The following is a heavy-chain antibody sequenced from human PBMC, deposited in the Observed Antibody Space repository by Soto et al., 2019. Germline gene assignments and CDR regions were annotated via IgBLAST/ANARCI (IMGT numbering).Heavy chain of an antibody. Sequence: QVQLQESGPGLVKPSETLSLTCTVSGGSISSYYWSWIRQPPGKGLEWIGYIYYSGSTKYNPYLKSRVTISVDTSKNQFSPELSSVTAADTAVYYCARAPRGNYGYPSYFDYWGQGTLVTVSS. J-gene: IGHJ4*02. D-gene: IGHD3-10*01. CDR2: IYYSGST. CDR3: ARAPRGNYGYPSYFDY. V-gene: IGHV4-59*01. CDR1: GGSISSYY.